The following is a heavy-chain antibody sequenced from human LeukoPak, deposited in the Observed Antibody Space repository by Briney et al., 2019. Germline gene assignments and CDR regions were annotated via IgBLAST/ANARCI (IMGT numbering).Heavy chain of an antibody. CDR3: ARAGGYSSSWYSVDS. D-gene: IGHD6-13*01. Sequence: SETLSLTCTVSGGSISSYYWSWIRQPPGKGLEWIGYIYYSGSTNYNPSLKSRVTMSVDTSKNQFSLKLSSVTAADTAVYYCARAGGYSSSWYSVDSRGQGTLVTVSS. J-gene: IGHJ4*02. V-gene: IGHV4-59*01. CDR1: GGSISSYY. CDR2: IYYSGST.